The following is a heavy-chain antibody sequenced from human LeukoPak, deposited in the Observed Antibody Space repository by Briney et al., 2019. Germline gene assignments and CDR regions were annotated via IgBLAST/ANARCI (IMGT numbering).Heavy chain of an antibody. J-gene: IGHJ3*02. CDR2: IYPGDSDT. D-gene: IGHD2-15*01. CDR3: VRPGSSPLI. V-gene: IGHV5-51*01. CDR1: GYSFTRYW. Sequence: GESLKISCEGSGYSFTRYWIAWVRQMPGKGLEWMGLIYPGDSDTRYSPSFQGQVTISVDKSISTAHLQWSSLKASDTAMYYCVRPGSSPLIWGQGTIVTVSS.